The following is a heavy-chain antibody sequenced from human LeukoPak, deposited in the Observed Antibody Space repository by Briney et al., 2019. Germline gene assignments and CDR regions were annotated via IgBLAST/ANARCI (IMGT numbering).Heavy chain of an antibody. Sequence: SETLSLTCTVSGGSITSYYWSWIRQPPGKGLEWIGYIYFSGSTNYNPSLKSRVTISVDTSKNQFSLKLSSVTAADTALYYCARATTAYCTGGVCPNFDYWGQGTLVTVPS. CDR2: IYFSGST. CDR3: ARATTAYCTGGVCPNFDY. V-gene: IGHV4-59*01. J-gene: IGHJ4*02. CDR1: GGSITSYY. D-gene: IGHD2-8*02.